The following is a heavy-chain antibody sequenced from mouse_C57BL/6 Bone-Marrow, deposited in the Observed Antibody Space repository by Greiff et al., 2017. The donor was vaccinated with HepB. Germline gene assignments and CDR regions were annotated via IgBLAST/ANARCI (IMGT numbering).Heavy chain of an antibody. CDR2: INPSSGYT. CDR1: GYTFTSYT. CDR3: ARSSMIKNFDY. D-gene: IGHD2-4*01. V-gene: IGHV1-4*01. J-gene: IGHJ2*01. Sequence: LQESGAELARPGASVKMSCKASGYTFTSYTMHWVKQRPGQGLEWIGYINPSSGYTKYNQKFKDKATLTADKSSSTAYMQLSSLTSEDSAVYYCARSSMIKNFDYWGQGTTLTVSS.